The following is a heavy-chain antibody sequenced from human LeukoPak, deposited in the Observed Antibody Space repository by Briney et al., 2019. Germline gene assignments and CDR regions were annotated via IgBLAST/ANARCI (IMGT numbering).Heavy chain of an antibody. CDR2: IYYSGST. V-gene: IGHV4-39*07. D-gene: IGHD3-10*01. CDR1: GGSFSSTSYY. CDR3: ARWYYYGSGPMDV. J-gene: IGHJ6*04. Sequence: SETLSLTCSVSGGSFSSTSYYWGWIRQPPGKGLEWIGSIYYSGSTYYNPSLKSRVTISVDTSKDQFSLKLSSVTAADTAVYYCARWYYYGSGPMDVWGKGTTVTVSS.